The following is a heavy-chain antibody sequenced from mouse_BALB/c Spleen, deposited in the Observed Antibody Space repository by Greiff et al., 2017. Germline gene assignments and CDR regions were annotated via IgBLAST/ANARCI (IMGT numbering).Heavy chain of an antibody. CDR1: GYTFTDYE. CDR3: TRGFDGYPYFDV. V-gene: IGHV1-15*01. CDR2: IDPETGGT. J-gene: IGHJ1*01. Sequence: QVHVKQSGAELVRPGASVTLSCKASGYTFTDYEMHWVKQTPVHGLEWIGAIDPETGGTAYNQKFKGKATLTADKSSSTAYMELRSLTSEDSAVYYCTRGFDGYPYFDVWGAGTTVTVSS. D-gene: IGHD2-3*01.